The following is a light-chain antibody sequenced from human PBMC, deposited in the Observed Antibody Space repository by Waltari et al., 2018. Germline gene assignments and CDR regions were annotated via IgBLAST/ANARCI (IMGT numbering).Light chain of an antibody. CDR2: AAS. Sequence: EIVLTQSPATLSLSPGDRASQSVDNSLGWYQQKPGQPPRLLIYAASKRATDTPARFSGSGSGSDFTLTISSLEPEDFAVYYCQQRSDWMFTFGQGTKLDIK. CDR3: QQRSDWMFT. J-gene: IGKJ2*01. V-gene: IGKV3-11*01. CDR1: QSVDNS.